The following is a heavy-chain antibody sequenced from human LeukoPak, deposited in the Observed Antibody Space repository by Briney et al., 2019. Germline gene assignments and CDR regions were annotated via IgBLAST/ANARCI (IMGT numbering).Heavy chain of an antibody. D-gene: IGHD3-3*01. CDR1: GFTVSSNY. Sequence: GGSLRLSCAASGFTVSSNYMSWVRQAPGKGLEWVPVIYSGGSTYYADSVKGRFTISRDNSKNTLYLQMNSLRAEDTAVYYCARGGIHYDFWSGYDAFDIWGQGTMVTVSS. CDR2: IYSGGST. V-gene: IGHV3-53*01. CDR3: ARGGIHYDFWSGYDAFDI. J-gene: IGHJ3*02.